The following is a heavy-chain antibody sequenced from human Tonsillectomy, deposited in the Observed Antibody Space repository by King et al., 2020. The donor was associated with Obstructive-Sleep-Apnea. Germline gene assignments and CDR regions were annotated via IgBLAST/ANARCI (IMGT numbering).Heavy chain of an antibody. Sequence: QVQLVESGGGVVQPGRSLRLSCAASGFTFSSYSMHWVRQAPGKGLEWVSVISYDGSNKYYENSVKGRFTIARDNSKNTLYLQMNSLRAEDTAVYYCARESSGSYFAWFDPWGQGTLVTVSS. CDR3: ARESSGSYFAWFDP. V-gene: IGHV3-30*04. J-gene: IGHJ5*02. D-gene: IGHD3-10*01. CDR2: ISYDGSNK. CDR1: GFTFSSYS.